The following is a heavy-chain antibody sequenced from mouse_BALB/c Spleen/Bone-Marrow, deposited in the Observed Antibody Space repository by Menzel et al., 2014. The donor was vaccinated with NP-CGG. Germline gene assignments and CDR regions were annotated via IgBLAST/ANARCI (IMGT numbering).Heavy chain of an antibody. D-gene: IGHD1-1*01. J-gene: IGHJ1*01. V-gene: IGHV1-14*01. Sequence: VHVKQSGPELVKPGASVKMSCKASGYTFTSYILHWMKQKPGQGLEWIGYINPYNDVTKYNEKFKGKAKLTSDKSSSTAYMELSSLTSEDSAVYYCARDGYDSSYWYFDVWGAGTTVTVSS. CDR1: GYTFTSYI. CDR2: INPYNDVT. CDR3: ARDGYDSSYWYFDV.